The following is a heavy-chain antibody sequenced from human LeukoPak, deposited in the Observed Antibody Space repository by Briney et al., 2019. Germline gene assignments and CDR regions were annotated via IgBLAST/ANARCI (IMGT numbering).Heavy chain of an antibody. D-gene: IGHD3-10*01. J-gene: IGHJ6*02. CDR3: ATGSMVRGVITYYYYYYGMDV. V-gene: IGHV1-24*01. Sequence: ASAKVSCKVSGYTLTELSMHWVRQAPGKGLEWMGGFDPEDGETIYAQKFQGRVTMTEDTSTDTAYMELSSLRSEDTAVYYCATGSMVRGVITYYYYYYGMDVWGQGTTVTVSS. CDR2: FDPEDGET. CDR1: GYTLTELS.